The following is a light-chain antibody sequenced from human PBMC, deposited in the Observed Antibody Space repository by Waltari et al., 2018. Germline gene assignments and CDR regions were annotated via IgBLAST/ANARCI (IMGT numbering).Light chain of an antibody. Sequence: SYELTQPPSVSVSPGQTARITCSGDALQKQHAYWYQQKPGQAPVLVIYKDSERPSGIPERFSGSSSGTTVTLTISGVQAEDEADYYCQSADSSGTNVVFGGGTKLTVL. CDR3: QSADSSGTNVV. J-gene: IGLJ2*01. V-gene: IGLV3-25*03. CDR2: KDS. CDR1: ALQKQH.